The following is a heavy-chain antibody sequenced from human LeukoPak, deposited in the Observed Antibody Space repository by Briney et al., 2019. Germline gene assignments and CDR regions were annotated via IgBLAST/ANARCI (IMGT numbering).Heavy chain of an antibody. CDR2: IYTSGST. Sequence: SETLSLTCTVSGGSISSYYWSWIRQPAGKGVEWIGRIYTSGSTNYNPSLKSRVTISVDKSKNQFSLKLSSVTAADTAVYYCARERSYDFWSGHEYRYNWFDHWGQGTLVTVSS. CDR3: ARERSYDFWSGHEYRYNWFDH. D-gene: IGHD3-3*01. CDR1: GGSISSYY. V-gene: IGHV4-4*07. J-gene: IGHJ5*02.